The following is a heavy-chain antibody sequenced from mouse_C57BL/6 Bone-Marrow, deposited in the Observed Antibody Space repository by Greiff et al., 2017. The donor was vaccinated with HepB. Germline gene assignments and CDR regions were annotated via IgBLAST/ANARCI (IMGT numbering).Heavy chain of an antibody. Sequence: SVKSSFPSSFSPFPLSFLPFFPPLPFPFLAFIFILHPNIFSTNYNEKFKSKATLTVDKSSSTAYMQLSSLTSEDSAVYYCARGNYYGSGAWFAYWGQGTLVTVSA. CDR2: LHPNIFST. D-gene: IGHD1-1*01. V-gene: IGHV1-64*01. CDR3: ARGNYYGSGAWFAY. J-gene: IGHJ3*01. CDR1: FSPFPLSF.